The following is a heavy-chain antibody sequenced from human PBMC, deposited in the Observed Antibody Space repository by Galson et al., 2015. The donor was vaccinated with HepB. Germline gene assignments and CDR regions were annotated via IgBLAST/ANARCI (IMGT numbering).Heavy chain of an antibody. V-gene: IGHV1-69*13. J-gene: IGHJ5*02. CDR1: GGTFSSYA. Sequence: SVKVSCKASGGTFSSYAISWVRQAPGQGLEWMGGIIPIFGTANYAQKFQGRVTITADESTSTAYMELSSLRSEDTAVYYCAQDICSSTSYYSRWFDPWGQGTLVTVSS. CDR2: IIPIFGTA. CDR3: AQDICSSTSYYSRWFDP. D-gene: IGHD2-2*01.